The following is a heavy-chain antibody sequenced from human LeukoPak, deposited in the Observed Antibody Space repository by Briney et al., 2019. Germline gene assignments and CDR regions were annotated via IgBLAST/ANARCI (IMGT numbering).Heavy chain of an antibody. D-gene: IGHD6-13*01. Sequence: GGSLRLSSATFGFTFSNYWMYWVRQAPGRGPESVSRIKTDGSITGYADSVKGRFTVSRDNAKSTLYLQMNSLRVEDTAVYYCSRVAIGAGTFDWRQGTLVTVSS. J-gene: IGHJ4*02. CDR2: IKTDGSIT. V-gene: IGHV3-74*01. CDR3: SRVAIGAGTFD. CDR1: GFTFSNYW.